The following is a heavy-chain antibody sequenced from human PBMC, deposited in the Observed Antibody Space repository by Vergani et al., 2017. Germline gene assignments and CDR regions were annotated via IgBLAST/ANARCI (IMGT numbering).Heavy chain of an antibody. CDR1: CGSMSDFY. J-gene: IGHJ5*02. CDR3: ARGNCGVNCPKYNWLAP. CDR2: IYPNGNG. Sequence: QVHLQESGPGVVKPSDTLSLTCTVPCGSMSDFYWTWIRQPAGRGLEWIGRIYPNGNGNYNESLRSRLTMSIDTSRSQFSLSLSSVTAADTAVYYCARGNCGVNCPKYNWLAPWGRGILVTVSS. V-gene: IGHV4-4*07. D-gene: IGHD2-21*01.